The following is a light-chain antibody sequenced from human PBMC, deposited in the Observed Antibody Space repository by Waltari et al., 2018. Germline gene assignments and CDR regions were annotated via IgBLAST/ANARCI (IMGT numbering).Light chain of an antibody. CDR3: SSYATSNTVV. CDR2: DVS. Sequence: QSALTQPASVSGSPGQSITISCTATNSDLAAYDYVSWYQQHPGKAPKLILYDVSGRPSGISNRFSGSKSDNTASLTISGLQDEDEADYYCSSYATSNTVVFGGGTKVTVL. J-gene: IGLJ2*01. CDR1: NSDLAAYDY. V-gene: IGLV2-14*03.